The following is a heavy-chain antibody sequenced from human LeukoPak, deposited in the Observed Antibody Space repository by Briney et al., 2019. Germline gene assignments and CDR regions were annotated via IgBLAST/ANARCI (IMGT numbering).Heavy chain of an antibody. CDR2: IYYSGNT. D-gene: IGHD6-19*01. CDR1: GGSIRSTTYY. V-gene: IGHV4-39*07. CDR3: ARDRVGVGGNGWEN. J-gene: IGHJ4*02. Sequence: SETLSLTCSVSGGSIRSTTYYWGWIRQPPGKGLEWIGSIYYSGNTYYSPSLMSRVTISVDTSKNQFSLNLSSVTAADTAVYFCARDRVGVGGNGWENWGQGTLVTVSS.